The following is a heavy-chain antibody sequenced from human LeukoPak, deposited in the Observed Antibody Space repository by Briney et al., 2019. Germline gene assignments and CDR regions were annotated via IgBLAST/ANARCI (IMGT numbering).Heavy chain of an antibody. Sequence: PGGSLRLSCAASGFTFTDYAMSWVRQAPGKGLEWVSSLSRSGDTTYYADSVKGRFTISRDNSKSTLHLQMNSLRAEDTAVYYCPRTSSLYDYWGQGTLVTVSS. CDR3: PRTSSLYDY. D-gene: IGHD1-7*01. CDR2: LSRSGDTT. CDR1: GFTFTDYA. J-gene: IGHJ4*02. V-gene: IGHV3-23*01.